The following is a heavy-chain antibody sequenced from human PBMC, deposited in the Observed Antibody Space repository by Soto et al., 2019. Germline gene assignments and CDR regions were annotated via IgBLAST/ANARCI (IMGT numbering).Heavy chain of an antibody. Sequence: ASVKVSCKTSGYTFTDFYMHWVRQAPGQGLEWMGWINPNSSGTKYAQNFQGWVTMTRDTSISTAYMELSMLRSEGKAVYFCATSRTSRSVAGGTEYYFDCCGQGSRVSVCS. D-gene: IGHD6-19*01. V-gene: IGHV1-2*04. J-gene: IGHJ4*02. CDR3: ATSRTSRSVAGGTEYYFDC. CDR2: INPNSSGT. CDR1: GYTFTDFY.